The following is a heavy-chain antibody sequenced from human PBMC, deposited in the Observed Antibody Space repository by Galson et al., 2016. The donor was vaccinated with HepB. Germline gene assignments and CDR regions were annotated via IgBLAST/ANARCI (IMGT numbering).Heavy chain of an antibody. J-gene: IGHJ4*02. CDR2: IIPILRTT. D-gene: IGHD3/OR15-3a*01. CDR3: ARDSVGTVPRPIWPRFKSFDY. Sequence: SVKVSCKASGGTFSSYAISWVRQAPGQGLEWMGGIIPILRTTNFAQNFKDRVTITADESTTTAYMELTSLKSDDTAVYYCARDSVGTVPRPIWPRFKSFDYWGQGSLVIVSS. V-gene: IGHV1-69*13. CDR1: GGTFSSYA.